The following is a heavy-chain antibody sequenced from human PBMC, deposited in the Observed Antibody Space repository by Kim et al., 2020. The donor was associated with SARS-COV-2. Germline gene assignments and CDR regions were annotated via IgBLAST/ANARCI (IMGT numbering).Heavy chain of an antibody. V-gene: IGHV3-11*03. CDR3: ARSTFSDFWRGYDY. Sequence: AYSVKGRFTISGDNAKNSLSLQMNSLRAEDTAVYYCARSTFSDFWRGYDYWGQGTLVTVSS. D-gene: IGHD3-3*01. J-gene: IGHJ4*02.